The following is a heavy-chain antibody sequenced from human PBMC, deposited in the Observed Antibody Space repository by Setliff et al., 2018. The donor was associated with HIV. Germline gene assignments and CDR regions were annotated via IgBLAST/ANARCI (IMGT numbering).Heavy chain of an antibody. Sequence: ASVKVSCKVSGYTLTELSRHWVRQAPGKGLEWMGGLDPKDGKTMYAQKFQGRVTMTEDTSTDTAHMELRSLRSEDTAVYYCVITDDYRPIGDYWGQGTLVTVSS. D-gene: IGHD4-17*01. J-gene: IGHJ4*02. CDR1: GYTLTELS. CDR3: VITDDYRPIGDY. CDR2: LDPKDGKT. V-gene: IGHV1-24*01.